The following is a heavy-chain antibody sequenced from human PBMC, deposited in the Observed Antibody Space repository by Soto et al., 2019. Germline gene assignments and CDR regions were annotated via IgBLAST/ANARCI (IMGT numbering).Heavy chain of an antibody. J-gene: IGHJ4*02. V-gene: IGHV3-48*03. CDR3: AKEATNINNFDY. Sequence: GGSLRLSCAASGFTFDNYEMNWVRQAQGKGLEWLSYISSSGSVTYYADSVKGRFTISRDNAKYSLFLQMNSLRAKDTAVYYCAKEATNINNFDYWGQGTLVTVSS. CDR1: GFTFDNYE. D-gene: IGHD1-26*01. CDR2: ISSSGSVT.